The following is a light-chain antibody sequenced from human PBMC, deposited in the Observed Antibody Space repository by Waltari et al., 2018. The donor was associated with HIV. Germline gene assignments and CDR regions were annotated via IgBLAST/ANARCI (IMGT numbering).Light chain of an antibody. CDR1: QSVSYK. J-gene: IGKJ3*01. CDR2: DAS. Sequence: IQMTQSPSSLSASVGASVSITCRASQSVSYKVNWYQQKPGKPPKVLIYDASILQSGVPSRFSGGGSATDFTLTINSLQPDDFATYFCHQSYSFPLTFGPGTKVEI. V-gene: IGKV1-39*01. CDR3: HQSYSFPLT.